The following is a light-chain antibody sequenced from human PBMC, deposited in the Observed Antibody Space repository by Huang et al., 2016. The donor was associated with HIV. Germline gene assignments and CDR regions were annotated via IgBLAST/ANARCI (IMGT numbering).Light chain of an antibody. CDR3: QQYNDWPPMYT. V-gene: IGKV3-15*01. Sequence: EIILTPSPATLSVSPGERATLSCRASQSVGSNLVWYQQKPGQPPRLLIDGASTRATGIPAKFSGSGSGTDFTLTINSLQSEDFSVYYCQQYNDWPPMYTFGQGTKLEIK. CDR1: QSVGSN. J-gene: IGKJ2*01. CDR2: GAS.